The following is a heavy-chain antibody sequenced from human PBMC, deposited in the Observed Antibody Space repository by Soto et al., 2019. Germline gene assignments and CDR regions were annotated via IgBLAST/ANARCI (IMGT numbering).Heavy chain of an antibody. J-gene: IGHJ5*02. CDR3: ARGGSSWYRWFDP. CDR1: GYTFTSYA. Sequence: ASVKVSCKASGYTFTSYAMHWVRQAPGQRLEWMGWINAGNGNTKYSQKFQGRVTITRDTSASTAYMELSSLRSEDTAVYYCARGGSSWYRWFDPWGQGTLVTVSS. V-gene: IGHV1-3*01. CDR2: INAGNGNT. D-gene: IGHD6-13*01.